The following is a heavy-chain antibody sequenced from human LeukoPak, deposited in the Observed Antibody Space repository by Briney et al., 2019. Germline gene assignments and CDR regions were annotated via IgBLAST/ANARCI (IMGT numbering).Heavy chain of an antibody. CDR1: GFTFSSYW. Sequence: GGSLRLSCAASGFTFSSYWMHWVRHAPGKGLVWVSRINSDGSSTSYADSVKGRFTISRDNPKNTLYLQMNSLRAEDTAVYYCARVSSWANFDYWGQGTLVTVSS. J-gene: IGHJ4*02. V-gene: IGHV3-74*01. D-gene: IGHD2-2*01. CDR2: INSDGSST. CDR3: ARVSSWANFDY.